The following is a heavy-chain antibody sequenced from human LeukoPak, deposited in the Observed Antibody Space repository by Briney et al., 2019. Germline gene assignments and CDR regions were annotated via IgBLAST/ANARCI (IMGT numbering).Heavy chain of an antibody. CDR1: GFTFSTSA. CDR2: ISVSGYGT. D-gene: IGHD3-3*01. CDR3: AKIFGVVMLTEFDY. Sequence: HPGASLRLSCAASGFTFSTSAMGWVRQAPGKGLEWVSGISVSGYGTYYAESVKGRFTISRDNSKNTLYLQMNSLRAEDTAVYYCAKIFGVVMLTEFDYWGQGTVVTVSS. V-gene: IGHV3-23*01. J-gene: IGHJ4*02.